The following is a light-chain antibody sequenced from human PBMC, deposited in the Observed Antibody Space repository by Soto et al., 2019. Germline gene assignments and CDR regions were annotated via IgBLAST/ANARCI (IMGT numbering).Light chain of an antibody. J-gene: IGKJ4*02. Sequence: EIVLTQSPATLSLSPGERATLSCRASQSVSSYLAWYQPKPGQAPRLLIYDASNRATGIPARFSGSGSGTDFTLPISSREPEEFAVYYCQQRSNWPLTFGGGTKVEIK. CDR1: QSVSSY. V-gene: IGKV3-11*01. CDR2: DAS. CDR3: QQRSNWPLT.